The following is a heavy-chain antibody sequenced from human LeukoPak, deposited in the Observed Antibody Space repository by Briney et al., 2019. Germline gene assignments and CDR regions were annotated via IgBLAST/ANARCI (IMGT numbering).Heavy chain of an antibody. J-gene: IGHJ4*02. CDR3: ASGDSGWYLGLGFDS. V-gene: IGHV4-38-2*02. D-gene: IGHD6-19*01. CDR2: IYSSGST. CDR1: RHSINSGFY. Sequence: PSETLSLTCTVSRHSINSGFYWGWIRQPPGKGLEWIGSIYSSGSTFYNPSLKSRVTISLDTSKNQVSLRLRSVTAADTAVYYCASGDSGWYLGLGFDSWGLGTLVTVSS.